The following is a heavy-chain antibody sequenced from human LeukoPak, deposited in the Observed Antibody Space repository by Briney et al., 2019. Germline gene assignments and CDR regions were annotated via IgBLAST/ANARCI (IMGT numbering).Heavy chain of an antibody. Sequence: SETLSLTCTVSGDSINSYHGSWIRQPAGKGLEWIGRIHMSGSTNYNPSLRSRVDISMDNSKNQFSLKLKSVTAADTPVYYCARDDSSRDDSGGYHYWGQGTLVTISS. CDR1: GDSINSYH. CDR3: ARDDSSRDDSGGYHY. V-gene: IGHV4-4*07. J-gene: IGHJ4*02. D-gene: IGHD3-22*01. CDR2: IHMSGST.